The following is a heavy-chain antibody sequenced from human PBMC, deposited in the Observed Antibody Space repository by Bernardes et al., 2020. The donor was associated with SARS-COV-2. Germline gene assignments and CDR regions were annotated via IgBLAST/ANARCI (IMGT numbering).Heavy chain of an antibody. CDR1: GFTFSSYI. Sequence: GGSLRLSCAASGFTFSSYIMTWVRQAPGKGLEWVSGISGHTGVTYYADSAKGRFTISRDNSKNMVYFQMNNLRAEDTATYYCAKGGGGGDWYLDHWGQGTLVTVSS. D-gene: IGHD2-21*02. CDR2: ISGHTGVT. CDR3: AKGGGGGDWYLDH. V-gene: IGHV3-23*01. J-gene: IGHJ4*02.